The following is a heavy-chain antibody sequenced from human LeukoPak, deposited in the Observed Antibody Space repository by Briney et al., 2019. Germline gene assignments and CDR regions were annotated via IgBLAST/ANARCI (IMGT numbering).Heavy chain of an antibody. D-gene: IGHD2-21*01. CDR1: GITFSNFP. J-gene: IGHJ4*02. CDR3: AKGMFCDGGSRSNFES. V-gene: IGHV3-23*01. CDR2: ITWTGGTT. Sequence: GGSLRLSCAAFGITFSNFPMSWVRQAPGKGLEWVSAITWTGGTTYYADSVKGRFTISRDISKNTLDLQMNTLRAEDTAVYYCAKGMFCDGGSRSNFESWGQGTLVTVSS.